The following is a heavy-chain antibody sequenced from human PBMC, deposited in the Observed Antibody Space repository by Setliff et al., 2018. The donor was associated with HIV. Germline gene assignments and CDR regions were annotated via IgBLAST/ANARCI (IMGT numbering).Heavy chain of an antibody. Sequence: ASVKVSCKASGYTFTTYAIHWVRQAPGQRPEWMGWINAGNGVTKFSQKFQDRVTITRDTSANTAYLELTSLRSEDTAVYYCARGPFRAHPLGGYPDYWGQGTLVTVSS. CDR1: GYTFTTYA. J-gene: IGHJ4*02. CDR2: INAGNGVT. CDR3: ARGPFRAHPLGGYPDY. D-gene: IGHD3-16*02. V-gene: IGHV1-3*01.